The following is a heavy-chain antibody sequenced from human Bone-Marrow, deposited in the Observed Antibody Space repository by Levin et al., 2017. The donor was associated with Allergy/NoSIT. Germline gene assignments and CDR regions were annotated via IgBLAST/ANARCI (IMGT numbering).Heavy chain of an antibody. CDR1: GFTFSSYA. J-gene: IGHJ5*02. D-gene: IGHD3-3*01. CDR2: ISSSGGST. V-gene: IGHV3-23*01. Sequence: GGSLRLSCAASGFTFSSYAMSWVRQAPGKGLEWVSVISSSGGSTYYADSVKGRFTISRDNSKNTLYLQMNSLRAEDTDVYYCAKADFWSGAPNWFDPWGQGTLVTVSS. CDR3: AKADFWSGAPNWFDP.